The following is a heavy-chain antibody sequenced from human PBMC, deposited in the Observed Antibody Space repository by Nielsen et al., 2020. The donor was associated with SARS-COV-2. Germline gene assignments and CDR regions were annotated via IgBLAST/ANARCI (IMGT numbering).Heavy chain of an antibody. J-gene: IGHJ4*02. CDR2: INHSGST. CDR1: GGSFSGYD. V-gene: IGHV4-34*01. D-gene: IGHD3-22*01. Sequence: SETLSLTCAVYGGSFSGYDWSWIRQAPGKGLEWIGEINHSGSTKYNPSLKSRVTISVDTSKNQFSLKLSSVTAADTAVYYCARAASRFTMIVVVMTGASYYFDYWGQGTLVTVSS. CDR3: ARAASRFTMIVVVMTGASYYFDY.